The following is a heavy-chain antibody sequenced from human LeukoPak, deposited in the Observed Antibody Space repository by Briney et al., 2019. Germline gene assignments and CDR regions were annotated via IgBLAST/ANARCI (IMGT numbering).Heavy chain of an antibody. CDR2: IYYSGST. D-gene: IGHD3-10*02. CDR1: GGSISSYY. V-gene: IGHV4-59*01. Sequence: PSETLSLTCTVSGGSISSYYWSWIRQPPGKGLEWIGYIYYSGSTNYNPSLKSRVTISVDTSKNQFSLKLSSVTAADTAVYYCARGPSVRGVIRDYYYYMASGAKGPRSPSP. CDR3: ARGPSVRGVIRDYYYYMAS. J-gene: IGHJ6*03.